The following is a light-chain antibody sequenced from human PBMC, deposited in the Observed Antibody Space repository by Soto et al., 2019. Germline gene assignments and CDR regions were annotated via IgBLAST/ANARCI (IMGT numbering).Light chain of an antibody. CDR2: EVN. V-gene: IGLV2-14*01. CDR3: SSYTTSSSLYV. CDR1: GNDVGGYNY. Sequence: QSVLTQPASVSGSPGQSITISCTGSGNDVGGYNYVSWFQQHPGKAPKLMIYEVNNRPSGVSNRFSGSKSGNTASLTISGLQPEDEADYYCSSYTTSSSLYVFGTGTKVTVL. J-gene: IGLJ1*01.